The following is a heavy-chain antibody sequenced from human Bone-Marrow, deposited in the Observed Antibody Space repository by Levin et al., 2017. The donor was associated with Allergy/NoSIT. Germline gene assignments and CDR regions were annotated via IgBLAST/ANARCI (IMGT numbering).Heavy chain of an antibody. Sequence: PSETLSLTCTVSGGSISSGGYYWSWIRQHPGKGLEWIGYIYYSGSTYYNPSLKSRVTISVDTSKNQFSLKLSSVTAADTAVYYCACWVATRWFDPWGQGTLVTVSS. CDR1: GGSISSGGYY. CDR2: IYYSGST. J-gene: IGHJ5*02. V-gene: IGHV4-31*03. CDR3: ACWVATRWFDP. D-gene: IGHD5-24*01.